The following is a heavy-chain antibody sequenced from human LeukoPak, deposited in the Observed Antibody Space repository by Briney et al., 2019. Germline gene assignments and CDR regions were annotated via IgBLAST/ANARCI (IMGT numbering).Heavy chain of an antibody. CDR1: GFAFSSHA. J-gene: IGHJ3*01. Sequence: GGSLRLSCAASGFAFSSHAMTWVRQAPGKGLEWVSSISGSAEKAYYADSVKGRFTISRDSSQKILNLQMDNLRVEDTAIYYCARGSTYDFWSGDALDVWGQGTMVTVAS. CDR2: ISGSAEKA. V-gene: IGHV3-23*01. CDR3: ARGSTYDFWSGDALDV. D-gene: IGHD3-3*01.